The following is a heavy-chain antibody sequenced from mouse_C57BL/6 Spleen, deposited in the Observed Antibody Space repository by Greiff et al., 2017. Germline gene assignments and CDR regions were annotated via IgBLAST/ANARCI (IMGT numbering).Heavy chain of an antibody. J-gene: IGHJ2*01. D-gene: IGHD2-10*02. V-gene: IGHV1-50*01. CDR2: IDPSDSYT. CDR1: GYTFTSYW. CDR3: ARRGYGNYDY. Sequence: QVQLQQPGAELVKPGASVKLSCKASGYTFTSYWMQWVKQRPGQGLEWIGEIDPSDSYTNYNQKFKGKATLTVDTSSSTAYMQLSSLTSEDSAVYYCARRGYGNYDYWGKGTTLTVSS.